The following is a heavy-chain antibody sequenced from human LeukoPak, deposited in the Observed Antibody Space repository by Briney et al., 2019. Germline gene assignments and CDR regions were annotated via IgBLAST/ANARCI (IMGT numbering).Heavy chain of an antibody. CDR2: LYYSGSS. CDR1: GGSISSSDSY. Sequence: PSETLSLTCTVSGGSISSSDSYRGWIRQPPGKGLEWIGSLYYSGSSYYNPSLKSRVTISVDTSKNQFSLKLSSVTAADTAVYYCARAYWDSSGWYGVVYWGQGTLVTVSS. CDR3: ARAYWDSSGWYGVVY. D-gene: IGHD6-19*01. V-gene: IGHV4-39*07. J-gene: IGHJ4*02.